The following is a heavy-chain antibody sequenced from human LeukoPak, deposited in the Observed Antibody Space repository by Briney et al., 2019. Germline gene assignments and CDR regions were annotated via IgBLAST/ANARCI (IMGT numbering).Heavy chain of an antibody. CDR3: ARDGTQRYYDFWSGYSGYYYGMDV. Sequence: GGSLRLSCAASGFTFSDYYMSWIRQAPGKGLEWVSYISSSGSTIYYADSVKGRFTISRDNAKNSLYLQMNSLRAEDTAVYYCARDGTQRYYDFWSGYSGYYYGMDVWGRGTTVTVSS. D-gene: IGHD3-3*01. V-gene: IGHV3-11*01. CDR1: GFTFSDYY. J-gene: IGHJ6*02. CDR2: ISSSGSTI.